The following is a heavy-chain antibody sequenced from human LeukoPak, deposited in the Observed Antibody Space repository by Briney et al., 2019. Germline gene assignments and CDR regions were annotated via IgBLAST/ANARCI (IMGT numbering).Heavy chain of an antibody. CDR1: GFILSSYW. CDR3: ARGRNWFDP. Sequence: GGSLRLSCAASGFILSSYWMSWVRQAPGKGLEWVANIKQDGSEKYYVDSVRGRFTISRDNAKNSLYLQMNSLRAEDTAVYYCARGRNWFDPWGQGTLVTVSS. CDR2: IKQDGSEK. J-gene: IGHJ5*02. V-gene: IGHV3-7*01.